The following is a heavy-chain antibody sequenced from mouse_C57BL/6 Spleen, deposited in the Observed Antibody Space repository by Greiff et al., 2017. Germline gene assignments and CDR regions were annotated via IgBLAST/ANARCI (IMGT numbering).Heavy chain of an antibody. CDR3: ARRGTGMDD. CDR1: GFTFSSYG. J-gene: IGHJ2*01. V-gene: IGHV5-6*02. CDR2: ISSGGSYT. Sequence: EVMLVESGGDLVKPGGSLKLSCAASGFTFSSYGMSWVRQTPDKRLEWVATISSGGSYTYYPDSVKGRFTISRDNAKNTLYLQMSSRKSEDTAMYYGARRGTGMDDWGQGTTLTVSS. D-gene: IGHD4-1*01.